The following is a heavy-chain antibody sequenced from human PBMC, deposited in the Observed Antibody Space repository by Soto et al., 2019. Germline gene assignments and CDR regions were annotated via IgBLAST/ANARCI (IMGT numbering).Heavy chain of an antibody. Sequence: VASVKVSCKASGGTFSSYAISWVRQAPGPGLEWMGGIIPLFGTANYAQKSQGRVTITANKSTSTAYMELSSLRSEDTAVYYCARVVVRVNYYYGMDVWGQGTTVTVAS. CDR2: IIPLFGTA. V-gene: IGHV1-69*06. CDR3: ARVVVRVNYYYGMDV. D-gene: IGHD6-6*01. CDR1: GGTFSSYA. J-gene: IGHJ6*02.